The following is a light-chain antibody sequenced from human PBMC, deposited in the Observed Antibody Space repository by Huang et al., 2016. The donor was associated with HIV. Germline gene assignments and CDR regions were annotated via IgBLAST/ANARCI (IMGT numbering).Light chain of an antibody. V-gene: IGKV3-11*01. CDR2: DAS. CDR3: QHRSD. Sequence: ELVLTQSPATLSLSPGARATLSCRASQSVSNYLAWYQQKPGQAPRLLIYDASNRATGIPARFSGSGSGTDFSLTISSLEPEDFAVYYCQHRSDFGQGTRLEIK. CDR1: QSVSNY. J-gene: IGKJ5*01.